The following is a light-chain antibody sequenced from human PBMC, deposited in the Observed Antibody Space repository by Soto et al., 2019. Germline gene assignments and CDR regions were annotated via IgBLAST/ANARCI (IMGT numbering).Light chain of an antibody. CDR2: EVS. J-gene: IGLJ1*01. V-gene: IGLV2-14*01. CDR3: SSYTSNNILYV. Sequence: SALTQPASVSGSPGQSITISCTGTSSDVGDYNYVSWYQQHPGKAPKLMIYEVSNRPSGVSNRFSGSKSGNTASLTISGLQAEDEADYYCSSYTSNNILYVFGTGTKV. CDR1: SSDVGDYNY.